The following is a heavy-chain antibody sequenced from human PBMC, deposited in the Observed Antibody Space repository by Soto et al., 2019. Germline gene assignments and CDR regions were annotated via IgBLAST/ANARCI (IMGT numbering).Heavy chain of an antibody. Sequence: SETLSLTCTVSGGSISSGDYYWSWIRQPPGKGLEWIGYIYYSGSTYYNPSLKSRVTISVDTSKNQFSLKLSSVTAADTAVYYCAGRRGFGDRDYYYGMDVWGQGTTVTVSS. J-gene: IGHJ6*02. V-gene: IGHV4-30-4*01. CDR3: AGRRGFGDRDYYYGMDV. CDR1: GGSISSGDYY. D-gene: IGHD3-10*01. CDR2: IYYSGST.